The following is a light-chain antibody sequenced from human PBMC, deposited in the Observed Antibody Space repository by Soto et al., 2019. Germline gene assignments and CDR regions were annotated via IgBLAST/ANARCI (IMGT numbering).Light chain of an antibody. CDR2: GAS. J-gene: IGKJ1*01. V-gene: IGKV3D-15*01. CDR1: QSVVSD. Sequence: LSCRASQSVVSDVAWYQQKVGQTPRLLIHGASTRATGIAARFSGSGSGTEFTLTISSLQSEDSAAYLCQQYNNWPVTFGQGTKVDIK. CDR3: QQYNNWPVT.